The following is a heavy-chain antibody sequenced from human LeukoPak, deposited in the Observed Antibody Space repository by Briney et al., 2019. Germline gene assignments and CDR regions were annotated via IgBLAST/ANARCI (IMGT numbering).Heavy chain of an antibody. CDR1: GFSFGNFW. V-gene: IGHV3-7*01. Sequence: GGSLRLSCGASGFSFGNFWMSWIRQAPGKGLERVANMNPDGSATYYLDSVKGRFTISRDNAKTSVYLQMNSLRPDDTAVYYCARTLVEVPGHSDLFDFWGQGTLVTVSS. CDR2: MNPDGSAT. J-gene: IGHJ4*02. D-gene: IGHD2-2*01. CDR3: ARTLVEVPGHSDLFDF.